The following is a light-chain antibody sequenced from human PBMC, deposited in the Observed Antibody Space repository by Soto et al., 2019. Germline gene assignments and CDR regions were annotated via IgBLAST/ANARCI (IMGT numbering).Light chain of an antibody. Sequence: QSVLTQPPSASGTPGQRVTISCSGSSSNIGSNSVYWYQQLPGTAPKLLIYTNNQRPSGVPDRFSGSKSGTSASLAISGLRSEDEADYYCAAWDDSLSGYVFGTATKVTVL. CDR1: SSNIGSNS. V-gene: IGLV1-47*02. CDR2: TNN. J-gene: IGLJ1*01. CDR3: AAWDDSLSGYV.